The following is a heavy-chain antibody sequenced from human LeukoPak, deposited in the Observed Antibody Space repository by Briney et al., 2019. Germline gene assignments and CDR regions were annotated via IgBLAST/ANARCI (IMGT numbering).Heavy chain of an antibody. CDR2: IYPGDSDT. CDR3: ARLPNFFAARLRYFDY. Sequence: GESLKISCKGSGYSFTSYWIGWVRQMPGKGLEWMGIIYPGDSDTRYSPSFQGQVTISADKSISTAYLQWSSLKASDTAMYYCARLPNFFAARLRYFDYWGQGTLVTVSS. J-gene: IGHJ4*02. D-gene: IGHD6-6*01. CDR1: GYSFTSYW. V-gene: IGHV5-51*01.